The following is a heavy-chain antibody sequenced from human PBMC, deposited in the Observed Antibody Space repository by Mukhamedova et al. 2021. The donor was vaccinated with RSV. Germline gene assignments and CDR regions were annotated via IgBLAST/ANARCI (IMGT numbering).Heavy chain of an antibody. J-gene: IGHJ5*02. V-gene: IGHV4-39*07. Sequence: GSTYYNPSLKSRVTISVVTSKNQFSLKLSSVTAADTAVYYCARRLTRNWFDPWGQGTLVTVSS. CDR3: ARRLTRNWFDP. D-gene: IGHD2-2*01. CDR2: GST.